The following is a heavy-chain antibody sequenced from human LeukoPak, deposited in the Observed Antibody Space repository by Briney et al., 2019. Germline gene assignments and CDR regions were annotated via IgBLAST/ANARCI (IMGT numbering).Heavy chain of an antibody. CDR3: ARDSLEMATPKYYFDY. J-gene: IGHJ4*02. D-gene: IGHD5-24*01. V-gene: IGHV1-69*05. Sequence: SVKASCKASGGTFSSYAISWVRQAPGQGLEWMGGIIPIFGTANYAQKFQGRVTITTDESTSTAYMELSSLRSEDTAVYYCARDSLEMATPKYYFDYWGQGTLVTVSS. CDR1: GGTFSSYA. CDR2: IIPIFGTA.